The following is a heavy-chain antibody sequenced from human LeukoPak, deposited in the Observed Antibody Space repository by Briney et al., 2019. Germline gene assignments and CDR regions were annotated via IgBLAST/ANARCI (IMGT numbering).Heavy chain of an antibody. V-gene: IGHV1-69*04. CDR2: IIPILGIV. CDR3: AGVMGPSMGRGVLYHFDS. CDR1: GDTFSSYA. Sequence: SVKVSCKASGDTFSSYAFSWVRQAPGRGFEWMGRIIPILGIVNYAQKFRGRVTLSADKSTSTASMEMNSLRSEDTALYYCAGVMGPSMGRGVLYHFDSWGQGTLVTVSS. D-gene: IGHD3-10*01. J-gene: IGHJ4*02.